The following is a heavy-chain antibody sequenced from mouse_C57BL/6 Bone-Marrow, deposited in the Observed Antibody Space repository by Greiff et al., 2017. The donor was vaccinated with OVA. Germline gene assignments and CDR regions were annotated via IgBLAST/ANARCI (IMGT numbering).Heavy chain of an antibody. CDR2: IYPSDSET. CDR1: GYTFTSYW. J-gene: IGHJ3*01. V-gene: IGHV1-61*01. Sequence: QVQLKQPGAELVRPGSSVKLSCKASGYTFTSYWMDWVKQRPGQGLEWIGNIYPSDSETHYNQKFKDKATLTVDKSSSTAYMQLSSLTSEDSAVYYCARTAMVKAWFAYWGQGTLVTVSA. D-gene: IGHD2-2*01. CDR3: ARTAMVKAWFAY.